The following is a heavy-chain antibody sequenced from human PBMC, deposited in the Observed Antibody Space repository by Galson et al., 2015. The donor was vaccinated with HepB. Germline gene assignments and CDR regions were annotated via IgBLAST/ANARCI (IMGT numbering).Heavy chain of an antibody. CDR3: ARSIAASGRAENNRFDP. V-gene: IGHV3-53*04. CDR2: IYSGGSGGNA. Sequence: SLRLSCAASGFTVSNNYMSWVRQAPGKGLEWVSIIYSGGSGGNAYYADSVKGRFTISRHNSRNTLYLQMNSLRPEDTAFYYCARSIAASGRAENNRFDPWGQGTLVTVPS. CDR1: GFTVSNNY. J-gene: IGHJ5*02. D-gene: IGHD6-13*01.